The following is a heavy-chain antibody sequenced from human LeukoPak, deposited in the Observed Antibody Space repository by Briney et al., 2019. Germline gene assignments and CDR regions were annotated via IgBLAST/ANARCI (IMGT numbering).Heavy chain of an antibody. CDR3: AKLGFDSSGSHSLVDY. V-gene: IGHV3-30*18. D-gene: IGHD3-22*01. CDR1: GFTYSSYG. Sequence: GGSVRLSCAACGFTYSSYGMHWVRQPPARGREGVGFVSYDGSKKFYADFVKGRFSISRDNSKNTLYVQMNSLGAEDTALYYCAKLGFDSSGSHSLVDYWGQGTPVTVSS. J-gene: IGHJ4*02. CDR2: VSYDGSKK.